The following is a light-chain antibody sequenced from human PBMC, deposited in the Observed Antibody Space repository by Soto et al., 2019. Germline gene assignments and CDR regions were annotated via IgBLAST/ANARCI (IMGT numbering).Light chain of an antibody. CDR3: QQYNNWQWT. CDR2: DAS. CDR1: QSVGSD. J-gene: IGKJ1*01. V-gene: IGKV3D-15*01. Sequence: EIVMTQSPATLSVSPGERATLSCRASQSVGSDLAWYQQKPGQAPRLLISDASNRATGIPARFSGSGSGTEFTLTISSLQSEDFAVYYCQQYNNWQWTFGQGTKVDIK.